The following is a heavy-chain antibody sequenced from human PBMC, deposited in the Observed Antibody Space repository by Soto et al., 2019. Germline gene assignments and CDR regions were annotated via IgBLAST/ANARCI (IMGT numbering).Heavy chain of an antibody. V-gene: IGHV4-59*01. CDR3: ARDRGANVAYFDY. J-gene: IGHJ4*02. CDR1: GGSINSNC. Sequence: SETLSLTCTVSGGSINSNCWSWIRQPPGKGLEWIGYIYYSGSTNYNPSLKSRVTISVDTSKKQFYLKLNSVTAADTAVYYCARDRGANVAYFDYWGQGTLVTVSS. CDR2: IYYSGST. D-gene: IGHD3-10*01.